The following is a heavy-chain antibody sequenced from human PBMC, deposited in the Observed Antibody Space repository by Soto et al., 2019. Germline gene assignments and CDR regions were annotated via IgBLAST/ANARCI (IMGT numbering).Heavy chain of an antibody. CDR1: GFTFSNYW. CDR2: IKQDGSEK. J-gene: IGHJ6*02. V-gene: IGHV3-7*03. D-gene: IGHD3-10*01. Sequence: EVQLVESGGGLVQPGGSLRLSCAASGFTFSNYWMNWVRQAPGKGLEWVANIKQDGSEKYYVDSVKGRFTISRDNAKNSLFLQMNSLRAEDTAVYYCARAIKGIMVRGVIMSYYGIDVWGQGTTVTVSS. CDR3: ARAIKGIMVRGVIMSYYGIDV.